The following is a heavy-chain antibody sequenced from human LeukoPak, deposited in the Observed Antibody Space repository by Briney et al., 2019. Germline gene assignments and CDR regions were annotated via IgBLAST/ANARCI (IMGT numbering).Heavy chain of an antibody. Sequence: GGSLRLSCAASGFTFSSYWMSWVRQAPGMGLEWVANIKQDGSEKYYVDSVKGRFTISRDNAKNSLYLQMNSLRAEDTAVYYCARRGSGWSGGAFDIWGQGTMVTVSS. J-gene: IGHJ3*02. CDR3: ARRGSGWSGGAFDI. CDR1: GFTFSSYW. V-gene: IGHV3-7*01. D-gene: IGHD6-19*01. CDR2: IKQDGSEK.